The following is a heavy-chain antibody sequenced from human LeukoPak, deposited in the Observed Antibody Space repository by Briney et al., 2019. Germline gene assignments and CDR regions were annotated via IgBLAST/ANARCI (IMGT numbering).Heavy chain of an antibody. V-gene: IGHV3-23*01. Sequence: PGGSVRLSRAASGFTFSTCAMSWVRQAPGKGLECVSGISGSGGATNYADSVKGRFTISRDNSKNTLYLHMNSLRAEDTAVYYCARHTIGSPIYYFDYWGQGTLVTVSS. D-gene: IGHD1-26*01. CDR1: GFTFSTCA. CDR3: ARHTIGSPIYYFDY. CDR2: ISGSGGAT. J-gene: IGHJ4*02.